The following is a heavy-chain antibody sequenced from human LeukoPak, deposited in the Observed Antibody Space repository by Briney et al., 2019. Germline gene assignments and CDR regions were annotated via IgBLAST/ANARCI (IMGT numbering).Heavy chain of an antibody. CDR1: GFTVSSNY. D-gene: IGHD3-22*01. V-gene: IGHV3-53*01. CDR2: LYSGGTT. Sequence: GGSLRLSCAASGFTVSSNYMSWVRQAPGEGLEWVSALYSGGTTYYADSVKGRFTISRDNAKNSLYLQMNSLRAEGTAVYYCARGSTYYDSSGQVPFDYWGQGTLVTVSS. J-gene: IGHJ4*02. CDR3: ARGSTYYDSSGQVPFDY.